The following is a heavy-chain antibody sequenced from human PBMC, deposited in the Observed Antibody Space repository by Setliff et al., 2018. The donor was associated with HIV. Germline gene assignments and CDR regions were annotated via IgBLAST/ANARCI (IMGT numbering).Heavy chain of an antibody. CDR3: ARLRYYDILTGYAFDY. CDR1: GGSISSSYY. J-gene: IGHJ4*02. D-gene: IGHD3-9*01. CDR2: IYYSGST. Sequence: PSETLSLTCTVSGGSISSSYYWSWIRQHPGKGLEWIGYIYYSGSTYYNPSLKSRVTISVDTSKNQFSLKLSSVTAADTAVYYCARLRYYDILTGYAFDYWGQGTLVTVSS. V-gene: IGHV4-31*03.